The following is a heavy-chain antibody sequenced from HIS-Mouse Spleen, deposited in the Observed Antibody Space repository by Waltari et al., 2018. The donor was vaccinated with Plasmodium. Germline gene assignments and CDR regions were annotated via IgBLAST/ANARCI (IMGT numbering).Heavy chain of an antibody. Sequence: QVQLQQWGAGLLKPSETLSLTCAVYGGSFIGYSWIWIRQPPGKGLEWIGEINHSGSTNYNPSLKSRVTISVDTSKNQFSLKLSSVTAADTAVYYCARVTSSGVYWYFDLWGRGTLVTVSS. CDR2: INHSGST. J-gene: IGHJ2*01. V-gene: IGHV4-34*01. D-gene: IGHD3-3*01. CDR3: ARVTSSGVYWYFDL. CDR1: GGSFIGYS.